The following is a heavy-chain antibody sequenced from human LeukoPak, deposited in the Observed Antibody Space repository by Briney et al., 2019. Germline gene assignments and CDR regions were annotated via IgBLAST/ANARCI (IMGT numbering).Heavy chain of an antibody. Sequence: ASVKVSCKASGYTFTGYYMHWVRQAPGQGLEWMGWINPNSGGTNYAQKFQGRVTMTRDTSISTAYMELSRLRSDDTAVYYCARDLRQWLVSDYYYMDVWGKGTRSPSP. D-gene: IGHD6-19*01. CDR1: GYTFTGYY. CDR3: ARDLRQWLVSDYYYMDV. CDR2: INPNSGGT. V-gene: IGHV1-2*02. J-gene: IGHJ6*03.